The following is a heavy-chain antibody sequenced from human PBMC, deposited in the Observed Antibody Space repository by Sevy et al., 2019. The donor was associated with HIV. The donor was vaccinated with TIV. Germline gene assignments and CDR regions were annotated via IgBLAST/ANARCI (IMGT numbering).Heavy chain of an antibody. J-gene: IGHJ4*02. CDR1: GFTFSSYE. CDR2: ITNSGSAE. Sequence: GGSLRLSCAASGFTFSSYEMNWVRQAPGKGLEWVSYITNSGSAEYYSDSVRGRFTISRDNTKNSLYLQMNSLRAEDTALYYCARELPPSAITVAHFDYWGRGTLVTVSS. V-gene: IGHV3-48*03. CDR3: ARELPPSAITVAHFDY. D-gene: IGHD3-16*01.